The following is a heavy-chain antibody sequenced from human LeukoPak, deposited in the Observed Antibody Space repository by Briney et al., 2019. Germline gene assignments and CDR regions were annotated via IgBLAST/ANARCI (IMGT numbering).Heavy chain of an antibody. Sequence: GGSLRLSCAASGFTFSSYWMSWVRQPPGKGLEWVATIKQDGSDEYYVDSVKGRFTISRDNAKNSLYLQMDGLRAEDTAVYHCARKLYYYGTSPAGWFGPWGQGTLVTVSS. J-gene: IGHJ5*02. D-gene: IGHD3-10*01. CDR1: GFTFSSYW. CDR2: IKQDGSDE. V-gene: IGHV3-7*01. CDR3: ARKLYYYGTSPAGWFGP.